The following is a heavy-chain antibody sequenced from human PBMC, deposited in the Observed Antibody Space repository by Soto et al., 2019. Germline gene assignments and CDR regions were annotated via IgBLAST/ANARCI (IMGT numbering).Heavy chain of an antibody. J-gene: IGHJ4*02. V-gene: IGHV1-3*01. CDR1: GYTYISYS. CDR3: ASPNPQRGSGFLFDY. D-gene: IGHD2-21*01. CDR2: INVGNGNT. Sequence: ASVKVSCKASGYTYISYSMHWVRQAPGQRLEWMGWINVGNGNTKYSQNLQGRVTIYQDTSASTAYMELSSLRSEDTAVYYCASPNPQRGSGFLFDYWGQGTLVTVSS.